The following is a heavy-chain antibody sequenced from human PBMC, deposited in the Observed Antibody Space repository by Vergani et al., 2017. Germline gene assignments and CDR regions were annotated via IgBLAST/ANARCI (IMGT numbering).Heavy chain of an antibody. Sequence: QVQLQESGPGLVKPSETLSLTCAVSGLSIDNGYYWDWIRQPPGKGLEWIGSIYPTGRTHFNPSLKSRVTISVSTSNNHFSLRLNSLTAADTAVYYCARRSGIVYDIFSGTQFFFDFWGQGTLVTVSS. V-gene: IGHV4-38-2*01. CDR1: GLSIDNGYY. CDR3: ARRSGIVYDIFSGTQFFFDF. CDR2: IYPTGRT. J-gene: IGHJ4*02. D-gene: IGHD3-9*01.